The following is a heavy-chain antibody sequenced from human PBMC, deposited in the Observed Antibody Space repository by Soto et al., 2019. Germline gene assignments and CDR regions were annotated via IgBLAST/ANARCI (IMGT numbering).Heavy chain of an antibody. D-gene: IGHD3-22*01. CDR2: IYWNDDK. J-gene: IGHJ4*02. CDR1: GASLSTSGVG. CDR3: AHTSYDSSGYHQGFDY. V-gene: IGHV2-5*01. Sequence: PTHTLALSCTFSGASLSTSGVGVGWIRQPPGKALEWLALIYWNDDKRYSPSLKSRLTITKDTSKNQVVLTMTNMDPVDTATYYCAHTSYDSSGYHQGFDYWGQGTLVTVSS.